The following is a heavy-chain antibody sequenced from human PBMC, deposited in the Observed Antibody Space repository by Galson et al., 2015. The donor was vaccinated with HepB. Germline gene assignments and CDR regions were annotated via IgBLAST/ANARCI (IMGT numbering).Heavy chain of an antibody. Sequence: SLRLSCAASGFTFDDYAMHWVRQAPGKGLEWVSGISWNSGSIGYADSVKGRLTISRDNAKNSLYLQMNSLRAEDTALYYCAKDRRSTVAGKGGWFDPWGQGTLVTVSS. D-gene: IGHD6-19*01. CDR2: ISWNSGSI. CDR1: GFTFDDYA. J-gene: IGHJ5*02. CDR3: AKDRRSTVAGKGGWFDP. V-gene: IGHV3-9*01.